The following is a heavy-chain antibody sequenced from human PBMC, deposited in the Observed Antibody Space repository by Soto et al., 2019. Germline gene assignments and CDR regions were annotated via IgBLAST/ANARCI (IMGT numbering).Heavy chain of an antibody. Sequence: GESLKISCKGSGYSFTSYWIGWVRQMPGKGLEWMGIIYPGDSDTRYSPSFQGQVTISRDESKNIAYLQMNSLKTEDTAVYYCTRDEYGLGIRQIQSDPWGPGTLVTVSS. CDR3: TRDEYGLGIRQIQSDP. CDR1: GYSFTSYW. D-gene: IGHD3-10*01. CDR2: IYPGDSDT. J-gene: IGHJ5*02. V-gene: IGHV5-51*01.